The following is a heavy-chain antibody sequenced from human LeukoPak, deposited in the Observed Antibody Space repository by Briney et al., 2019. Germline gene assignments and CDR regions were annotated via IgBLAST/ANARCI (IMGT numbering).Heavy chain of an antibody. CDR2: ISAYNGNT. Sequence: ASVKVSCKASGYTFTSYGISWVRQAPGQGPEWMGWISAYNGNTNYAQKLQGRVTMTRDTSTSTAYMELRSLRSDDTAVFYCARDQIGIAAGNFDYWGQGTLVTVSS. V-gene: IGHV1-18*01. D-gene: IGHD6-13*01. J-gene: IGHJ4*02. CDR1: GYTFTSYG. CDR3: ARDQIGIAAGNFDY.